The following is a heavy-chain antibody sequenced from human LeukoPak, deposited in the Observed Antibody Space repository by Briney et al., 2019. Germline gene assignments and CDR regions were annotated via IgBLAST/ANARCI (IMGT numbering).Heavy chain of an antibody. D-gene: IGHD3-22*01. CDR2: LYHPDST. J-gene: IGHJ6*03. CDR1: GYPINNAYY. CDR3: ARHISGYYNYYYYYYMDV. Sequence: PSETLSLTCTVSGYPINNAYYWVWIRQPPGRGLEWIGSLYHPDSTYYNPSLKSRVTISVDTSKNQFSLKLSSVTAADTAVYYCARHISGYYNYYYYYYMDVWGKGTTVTVSS. V-gene: IGHV4-38-2*02.